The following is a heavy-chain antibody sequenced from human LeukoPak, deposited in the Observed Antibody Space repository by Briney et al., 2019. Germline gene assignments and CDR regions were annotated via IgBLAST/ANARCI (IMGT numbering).Heavy chain of an antibody. J-gene: IGHJ4*02. Sequence: GGSLRLSCAASGFTFSDYDMYWVRQAPGKGLEWVSSISSSSSYIYYADSVKGRFTISRDNAKNSLYLQMNSLRAEDTAVYYCARDNDLLRYFDWPLDYWGQGTLVTVSS. V-gene: IGHV3-21*01. CDR3: ARDNDLLRYFDWPLDY. CDR1: GFTFSDYD. CDR2: ISSSSSYI. D-gene: IGHD3-9*01.